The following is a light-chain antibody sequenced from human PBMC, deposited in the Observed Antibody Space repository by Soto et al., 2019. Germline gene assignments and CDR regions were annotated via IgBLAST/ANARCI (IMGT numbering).Light chain of an antibody. CDR2: WAS. CDR3: QQYYSTPPT. J-gene: IGKJ1*01. CDR1: QSVVYSSNNKNY. V-gene: IGKV4-1*01. Sequence: DLVLTPSPHSLPVSLGERATINCKSSQSVVYSSNNKNYLAWYQQKPGQPPKLLIYWASTRASGVPDRFSGSGSGTDFTLTISSLQAEDVAVYYCQQYYSTPPTFGQGTKVDTK.